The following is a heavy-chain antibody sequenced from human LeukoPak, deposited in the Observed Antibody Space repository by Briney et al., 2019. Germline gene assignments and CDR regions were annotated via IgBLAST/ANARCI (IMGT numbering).Heavy chain of an antibody. Sequence: GGSLRLSCAASGFTFNSFSMNWVRQAPGKGLEWVSSISISTIYTYYANSVKGRFTISRDNAKNSLYLQMNSLRAEDTAVYYCARGGSGNWNAPFDYWGQGTLVTVSS. CDR3: ARGGSGNWNAPFDY. D-gene: IGHD1-1*01. J-gene: IGHJ4*02. CDR1: GFTFNSFS. CDR2: ISISTIYT. V-gene: IGHV3-21*01.